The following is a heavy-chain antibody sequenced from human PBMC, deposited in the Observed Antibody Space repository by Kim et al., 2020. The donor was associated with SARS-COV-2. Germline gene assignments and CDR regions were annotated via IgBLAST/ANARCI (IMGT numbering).Heavy chain of an antibody. CDR2: ISSSSSYI. CDR3: AGGHRSYYVEYAFDI. D-gene: IGHD1-26*01. CDR1: GFTFSSYS. V-gene: IGHV3-21*01. Sequence: GGSLRLSCAASGFTFSSYSMNWVRQAPGKGLEWVSSISSSSSYIYYADSVKGRFTISRDNAKNSLYLQMNSLRAEDTAVYYCAGGHRSYYVEYAFDIWVQGTMVTVSS. J-gene: IGHJ3*02.